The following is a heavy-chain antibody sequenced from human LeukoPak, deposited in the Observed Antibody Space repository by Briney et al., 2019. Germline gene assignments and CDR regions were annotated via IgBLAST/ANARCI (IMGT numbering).Heavy chain of an antibody. CDR2: IKQDGSEK. CDR3: ASPAYGSGSYYLY. CDR1: GFTFSSYW. D-gene: IGHD3-10*01. Sequence: PGGSLRLSCAASGFTFSSYWMSWVRQAPGKGLEWVANIKQDGSEKYYVNSVKGRFTISRDNAKNSLYLQMNSLRAEDTAVYYCASPAYGSGSYYLYWGQGTLVTVSS. V-gene: IGHV3-7*01. J-gene: IGHJ4*02.